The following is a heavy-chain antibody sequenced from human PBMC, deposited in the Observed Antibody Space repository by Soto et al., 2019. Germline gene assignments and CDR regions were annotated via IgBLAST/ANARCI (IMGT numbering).Heavy chain of an antibody. CDR3: ARDRVIFGVVTGYYYYGMDV. CDR2: IIPIFGTA. J-gene: IGHJ6*02. V-gene: IGHV1-69*06. Sequence: GASVKVSCKASGGTFSSYAISWVRQAPGQGLEWMGGIIPIFGTANYAQKFQGRVTITADKSTSTAYMELSSLRFEDTAVYYCARDRVIFGVVTGYYYYGMDVWGQGTTVTVSS. CDR1: GGTFSSYA. D-gene: IGHD3-3*01.